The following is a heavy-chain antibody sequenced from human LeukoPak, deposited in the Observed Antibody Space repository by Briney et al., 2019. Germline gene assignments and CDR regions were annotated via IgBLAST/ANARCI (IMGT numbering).Heavy chain of an antibody. D-gene: IGHD6-6*01. CDR2: IYYSGST. Sequence: SETLSLTCTVSGGSISSSSYYWGWIRQSPGKGLEWIGSIYYSGSTYYNPSLKSRVTISVDTSKNQFSLKLSSVTAADTAVYYCARVSGADSSSYYFDYWGQGTLVTVSS. CDR1: GGSISSSSYY. J-gene: IGHJ4*02. CDR3: ARVSGADSSSYYFDY. V-gene: IGHV4-39*07.